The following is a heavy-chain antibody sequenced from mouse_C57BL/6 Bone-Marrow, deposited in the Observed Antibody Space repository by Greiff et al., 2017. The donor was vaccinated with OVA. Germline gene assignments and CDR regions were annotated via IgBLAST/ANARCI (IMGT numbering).Heavy chain of an antibody. V-gene: IGHV5-6*01. CDR1: GFTFSSYG. J-gene: IGHJ2*01. Sequence: EVKLMESGGDLVKPGGSLKLSCAASGFTFSSYGMSWVRQTPDKRLEWVATISSGGSYTYYPDSVKGRFTISRDNAKNTLYLQMSHLKSEDTAMYYCARGGITGPHYWGQGTTLTVSS. CDR3: ARGGITGPHY. D-gene: IGHD1-1*01. CDR2: ISSGGSYT.